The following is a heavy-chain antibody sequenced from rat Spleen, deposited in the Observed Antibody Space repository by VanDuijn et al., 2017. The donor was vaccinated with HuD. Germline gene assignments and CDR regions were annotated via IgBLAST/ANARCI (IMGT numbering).Heavy chain of an antibody. CDR3: ARSDGVHYFLPFAD. J-gene: IGHJ3*01. V-gene: IGHV3-3*01. D-gene: IGHD1-12*02. Sequence: EVQLQESGPGLVKPSQSLSLTCSVSGHSISSTYRWNWIRKFPGNKLEWMGYINSAGTTIYSPSLKSRISITRDTSKNQFFLQVNSVTTDDTATYYCARSDGVHYFLPFADWGQGTLVTVSS. CDR2: INSAGTT. CDR1: GHSISSTYR.